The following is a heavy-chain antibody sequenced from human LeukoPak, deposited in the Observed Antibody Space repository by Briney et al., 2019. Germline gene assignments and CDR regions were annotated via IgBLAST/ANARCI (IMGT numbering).Heavy chain of an antibody. CDR3: ARYCSSTSCYGG. J-gene: IGHJ4*02. CDR2: IYYSGST. Sequence: SETLSLTCTVSGGSVSSGSYYWSWIRQPPGKGLEWIGYIYYSGSTNYNPSLKSRVTISVDTSKNQFSLKLSSVTAADTAVYYCARYCSSTSCYGGWGQGTLVTVSS. V-gene: IGHV4-61*01. D-gene: IGHD2-2*01. CDR1: GGSVSSGSYY.